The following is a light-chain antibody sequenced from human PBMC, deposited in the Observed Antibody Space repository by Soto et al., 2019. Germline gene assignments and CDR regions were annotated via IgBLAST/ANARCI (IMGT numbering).Light chain of an antibody. CDR2: DAS. CDR1: QSVRTY. V-gene: IGKV3D-15*01. CDR3: QQYNNWPWT. J-gene: IGKJ1*01. Sequence: PGERATLSCMASQSVRTYLAWYQVKPGQAPRLLIYDASRRASGVPARFSGSGSGTDFTLTISRLEPEDFAVYYCQQYNNWPWTFGQGTKVDI.